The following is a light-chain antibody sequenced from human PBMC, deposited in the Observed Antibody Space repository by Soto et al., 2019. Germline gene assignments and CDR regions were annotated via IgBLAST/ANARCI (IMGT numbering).Light chain of an antibody. CDR3: QQANSFPLT. CDR1: QTIGSW. V-gene: IGKV1-12*01. CDR2: KAS. Sequence: DIQMTQSPSSLSASIGDRVTITCRASQTIGSWLAWYQQKPREAPKLLIYKASILESGVPSRFSGSGSGTAFTLTISNLQPEDFASYFCQQANSFPLTFGGGTKV. J-gene: IGKJ4*01.